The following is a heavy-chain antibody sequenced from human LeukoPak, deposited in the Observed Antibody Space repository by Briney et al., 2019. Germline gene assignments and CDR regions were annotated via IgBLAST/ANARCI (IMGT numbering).Heavy chain of an antibody. CDR1: GFTFSSYG. CDR2: ISYDGSNK. D-gene: IGHD3-22*01. J-gene: IGHJ4*02. CDR3: AKDRMIARKPDY. V-gene: IGHV3-30*18. Sequence: GRSLRLSCAASGFTFSSYGMHWVRQAPGKGLEGVEVISYDGSNKYYADSVEGRFTISRDNSKNTLYLQMNSLRAEDTAVYYCAKDRMIARKPDYWGQGTLVTVSS.